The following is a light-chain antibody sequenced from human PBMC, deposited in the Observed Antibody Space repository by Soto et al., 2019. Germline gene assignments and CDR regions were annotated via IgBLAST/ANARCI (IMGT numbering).Light chain of an antibody. CDR2: AAS. CDR1: QSISSY. J-gene: IGKJ3*01. CDR3: QQSYGTPF. V-gene: IGKV1-39*01. Sequence: DIQMTQSPSSLSASVGDRVTITCRASQSISSYLNWYQQKPGKAPKLLIYAASSLQSGVPTRFSGSGSGTDFTLTISSLQPEDFATYYCQQSYGTPFFGPGTKVDI.